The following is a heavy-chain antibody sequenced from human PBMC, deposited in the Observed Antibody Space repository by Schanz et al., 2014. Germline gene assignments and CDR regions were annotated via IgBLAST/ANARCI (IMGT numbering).Heavy chain of an antibody. D-gene: IGHD6-13*01. V-gene: IGHV3-23*01. CDR1: GFTFSSYA. CDR2: ISGSGGST. CDR3: AKSQGSSFDA. Sequence: EVQLLESGGGLVQPGGSLRLSCAASGFTFSSYAMSWVRQAPGKGLEWVSAISGSGGSTYYADSVKGRFTISSDNSKSTLYLQMSSRRAEDTACNYCAKSQGSSFDAWGQGTLVTVSS. J-gene: IGHJ4*02.